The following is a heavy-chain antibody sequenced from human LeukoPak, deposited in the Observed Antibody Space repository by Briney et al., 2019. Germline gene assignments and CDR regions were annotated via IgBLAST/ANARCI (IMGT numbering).Heavy chain of an antibody. D-gene: IGHD3-10*01. J-gene: IGHJ4*02. CDR3: ARQHYYNKSGFDS. CDR2: IYPEDSDT. V-gene: IGHV5-51*01. Sequence: GESLKISCKGSGYSFSSYWIGWLRQLPGQGLEWMGIIYPEDSDTRYSPSFQGPVSLSADKSTSTAYLQWGSLKASDSAIYYCARQHYYNKSGFDSWGQGTLVTVSS. CDR1: GYSFSSYW.